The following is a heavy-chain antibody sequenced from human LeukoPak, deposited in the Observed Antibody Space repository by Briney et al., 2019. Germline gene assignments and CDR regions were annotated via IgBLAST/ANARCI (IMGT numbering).Heavy chain of an antibody. D-gene: IGHD3-10*01. V-gene: IGHV3-48*01. CDR3: TREVRPLYYYHMDV. Sequence: GGSLRLSCAASGFTFSSYSMMWVRQAPGKGLEWVSYISSSSTTIHYADSVKGRFTISRDNAKNSVYLQMNSLRAEDTAVYYCTREVRPLYYYHMDVWGKGITVTISS. J-gene: IGHJ6*03. CDR2: ISSSSTTI. CDR1: GFTFSSYS.